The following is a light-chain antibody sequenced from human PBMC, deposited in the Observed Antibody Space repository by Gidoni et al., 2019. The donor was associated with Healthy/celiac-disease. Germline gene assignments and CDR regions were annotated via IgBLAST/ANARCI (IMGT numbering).Light chain of an antibody. CDR3: QQYNSYSWT. CDR1: QSISSW. J-gene: IGKJ1*01. Sequence: LQMTHSPSTLSASVGDRVTITCRASQSISSWLAWYQQKPGKAPKLLIYKASSLESGVPSRFSGSGSGTEFTLTISSLQPDDFATYYCQQYNSYSWTFGQGTKVEIK. CDR2: KAS. V-gene: IGKV1-5*03.